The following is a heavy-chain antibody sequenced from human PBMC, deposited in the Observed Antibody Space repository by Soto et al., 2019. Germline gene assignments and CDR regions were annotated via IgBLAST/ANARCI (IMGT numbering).Heavy chain of an antibody. CDR3: ARGPTNTY. CDR1: GGSISSGGYS. D-gene: IGHD2-8*01. J-gene: IGHJ4*02. V-gene: IGHV4-30-2*01. CDR2: IYHSGST. Sequence: QLQLQEYGSGLVKTSPTLSLTCAVSGGSISSGGYSWSWIRQPPGKGLEWIGYIYHSGSTYYNPSLQSRVTIAVDRSKNQSSLKLSSVTAADTAVYYWARGPTNTYWRQGTRVPVSS.